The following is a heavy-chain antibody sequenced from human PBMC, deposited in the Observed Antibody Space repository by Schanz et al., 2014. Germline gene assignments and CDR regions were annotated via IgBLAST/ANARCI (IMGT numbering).Heavy chain of an antibody. J-gene: IGHJ4*02. CDR1: GFTFSSHW. V-gene: IGHV3-74*02. CDR3: AASSGWHPSTDY. D-gene: IGHD6-19*01. CDR2: INSVGSNT. Sequence: EVQLLESGGGLVEPGGSLRLSCAASGFTFSSHWMHWVRQDPGKGLVWVARINSVGSNTDYADSVTGRFTISRDNSKNTLYLQMNSLRVEDTAVYYCAASSGWHPSTDYWGQGTLXTVSS.